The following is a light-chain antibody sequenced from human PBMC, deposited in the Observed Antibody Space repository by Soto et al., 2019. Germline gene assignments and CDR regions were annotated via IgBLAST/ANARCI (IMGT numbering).Light chain of an antibody. V-gene: IGLV2-8*01. CDR2: EVT. Sequence: QSALTQPPSASGSPGQSVTISCTGTSSDVGCYNYVSWYQQYPGRAPKLMIYEVTKRPSGVPDRFSGSKSGNTASLTVSGLQAEDEADYYCSSYAASNNFYFVFGGGTKVTVL. CDR1: SSDVGCYNY. CDR3: SSYAASNNFYFV. J-gene: IGLJ3*02.